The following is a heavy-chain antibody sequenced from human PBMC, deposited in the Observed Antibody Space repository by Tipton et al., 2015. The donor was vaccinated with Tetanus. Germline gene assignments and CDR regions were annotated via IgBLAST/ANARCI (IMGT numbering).Heavy chain of an antibody. Sequence: SLRLSCTVSGDSISIFYWTWIRQPPGKGLEWVSSISSSSSHIYYADSLKGRFTISRDNAKNSLYLQMNSLRAEDTAVYYCASGGYINGYLIDYWGQGTLVTVSS. CDR2: ISSSSSHI. CDR3: ASGGYINGYLIDY. CDR1: GDSISIFY. V-gene: IGHV3-21*01. D-gene: IGHD5-18*01. J-gene: IGHJ4*02.